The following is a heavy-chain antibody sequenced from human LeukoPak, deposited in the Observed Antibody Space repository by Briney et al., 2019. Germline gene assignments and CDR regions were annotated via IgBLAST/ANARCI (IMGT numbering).Heavy chain of an antibody. CDR1: GFTFSSYA. CDR2: ISYDGSNK. V-gene: IGHV3-30-3*01. J-gene: IGHJ6*02. D-gene: IGHD1-26*01. Sequence: GSLRLSCAASGFTFSSYAMHWVRQAPGKGLEWVAVISYDGSNKYYADSVKGRFTISRDNSKNTLYLQMNSLRAEDTAVYYCARDLLQYNYYGMDVWGQGTTVTVSS. CDR3: ARDLLQYNYYGMDV.